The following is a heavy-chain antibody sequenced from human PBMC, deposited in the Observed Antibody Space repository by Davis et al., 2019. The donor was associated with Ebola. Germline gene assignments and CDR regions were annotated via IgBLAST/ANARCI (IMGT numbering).Heavy chain of an antibody. CDR1: GFTFSDYY. CDR3: AKGGSSSGRGGYFDY. CDR2: ISSSGSTI. V-gene: IGHV3-11*01. D-gene: IGHD6-6*01. Sequence: GESLKISCAASGFTFSDYYMSWIRQAPGKGLEWVSYISSSGSTIYYADSVKGRFTISRDNAKNRLYQQINSLRAEDTAVYYCAKGGSSSGRGGYFDYWGQGTLVTVSS. J-gene: IGHJ4*02.